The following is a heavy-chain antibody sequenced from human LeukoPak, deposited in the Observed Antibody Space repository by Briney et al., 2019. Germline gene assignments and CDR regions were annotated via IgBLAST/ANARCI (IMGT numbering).Heavy chain of an antibody. CDR2: ISSSGSTI. J-gene: IGHJ6*04. V-gene: IGHV3-48*03. D-gene: IGHD3-10*02. Sequence: GGSLRLSCAASGFTFSSYEMNWVRQAPGKGLEWTSYISSSGSTIYYADSVKGRFTISRDNAKNSLYLQMNSLRAEDTAVYYCAELGITMIGGVWGKGTTVTISS. CDR3: AELGITMIGGV. CDR1: GFTFSSYE.